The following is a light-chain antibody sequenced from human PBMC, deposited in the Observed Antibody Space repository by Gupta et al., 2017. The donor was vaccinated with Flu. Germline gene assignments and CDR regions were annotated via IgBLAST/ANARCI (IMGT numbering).Light chain of an antibody. Sequence: ELVLTQSPGTLSLSPGERAILSCRASQSVSSSYLAWYQQKPGQAPRLLIFGASIRATGIPDRFSGSGSGTDFTLIISSLEPEDLAVYYCQQYGSSLLTFGGGTKVEIK. CDR2: GAS. V-gene: IGKV3-20*01. CDR3: QQYGSSLLT. J-gene: IGKJ4*01. CDR1: QSVSSSY.